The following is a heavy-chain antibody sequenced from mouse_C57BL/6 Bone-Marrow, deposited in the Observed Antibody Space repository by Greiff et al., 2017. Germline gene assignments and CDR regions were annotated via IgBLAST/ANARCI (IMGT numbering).Heavy chain of an antibody. CDR3: ARFPTVVAKAY. D-gene: IGHD1-1*01. V-gene: IGHV1-53*01. CDR2: INPSNGGT. CDR1: GYTFTSYW. J-gene: IGHJ3*01. Sequence: QVHVKQPGTELVKPGASVKLSCKASGYTFTSYWMHWVKQRPGQGLEWIGNINPSNGGTNYNEKFKSKATLTVDKSSSTAYMQLSSLTSEDSAVYYCARFPTVVAKAYWGQGTLVTVSA.